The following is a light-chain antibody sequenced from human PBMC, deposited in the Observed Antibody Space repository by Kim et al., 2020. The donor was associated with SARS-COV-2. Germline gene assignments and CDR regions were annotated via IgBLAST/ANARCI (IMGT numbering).Light chain of an antibody. V-gene: IGKV1-5*01. CDR3: QQYNSYSFT. CDR1: QSISSW. Sequence: ASVGDRVTTTCRASQSISSWLAWYQQKPGKAPKLLIYDASSLESGFPSRFSGSGSGTEFTLTISSLQPDDFATYYCQQYNSYSFTFGPGTKVDIK. J-gene: IGKJ3*01. CDR2: DAS.